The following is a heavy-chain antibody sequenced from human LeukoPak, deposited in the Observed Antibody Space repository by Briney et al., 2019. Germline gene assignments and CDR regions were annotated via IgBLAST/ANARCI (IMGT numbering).Heavy chain of an antibody. J-gene: IGHJ4*02. CDR1: GGSIISYY. CDR2: IYYSGST. V-gene: IGHV4-59*01. Sequence: SETLPLTCTVSGGSIISYYWIWLRQPLAKELEWLGDIYYSGSTYYNTSLKSRVIISVDTSKSQFSQKMSSVTAADTAVYYGARDRRDGSPPYFDYWGQGTLVTVSS. CDR3: ARDRRDGSPPYFDY. D-gene: IGHD5-24*01.